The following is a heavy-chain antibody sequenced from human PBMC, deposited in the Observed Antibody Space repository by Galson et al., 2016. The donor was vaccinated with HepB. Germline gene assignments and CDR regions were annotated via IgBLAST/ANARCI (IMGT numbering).Heavy chain of an antibody. J-gene: IGHJ4*02. Sequence: SVKVSCKASGYTFTSCDINWVRQATGHGLEWMGWMNPDTGNTGYAQKFQGRVTMTRDTSMSTAYMEMSSLQSEDTAVYYCARNIDYWSGCYSDWGQGTLVTVSS. CDR3: ARNIDYWSGCYSD. D-gene: IGHD3-3*01. V-gene: IGHV1-8*01. CDR1: GYTFTSCD. CDR2: MNPDTGNT.